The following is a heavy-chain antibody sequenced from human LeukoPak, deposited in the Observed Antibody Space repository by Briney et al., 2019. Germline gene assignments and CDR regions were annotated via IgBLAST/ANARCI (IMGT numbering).Heavy chain of an antibody. CDR2: IIGSGGST. CDR1: GFTFSNYA. Sequence: GGSLRLSCAASGFTFSNYAMSWVRQAPGKGLEWVSTIIGSGGSTYYADSVKGRFTISRDNFKNKLYLDMNSQRAEDTAVYYCAKDPGGSRVDEYFQHWGQGTLVTV. J-gene: IGHJ1*01. V-gene: IGHV3-23*01. CDR3: AKDPGGSRVDEYFQH. D-gene: IGHD2-15*01.